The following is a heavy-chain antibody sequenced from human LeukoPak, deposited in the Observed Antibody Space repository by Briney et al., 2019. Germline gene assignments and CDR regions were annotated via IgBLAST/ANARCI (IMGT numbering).Heavy chain of an antibody. CDR2: IIPILGIA. J-gene: IGHJ5*02. CDR1: GGTFSSYA. V-gene: IGHV1-69*04. D-gene: IGHD2/OR15-2a*01. CDR3: ARDSRSNGVDP. Sequence: ASVKVSCKASGGTFSSYAISWVRQAPGQGLEWMGRIIPILGIANYAQKFQGRVTITADKSTSTAYMELSSLRSEDTAVYYCARDSRSNGVDPWGQGTLVTVSS.